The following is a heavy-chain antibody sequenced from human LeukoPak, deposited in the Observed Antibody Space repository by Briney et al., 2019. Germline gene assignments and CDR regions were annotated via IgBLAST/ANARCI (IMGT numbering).Heavy chain of an antibody. CDR1: GGSLSSGDYY. Sequence: SQTLSLTCTDSGGSLSSGDYYWSWISQPPGKGLEWIAYMYYSGSTYYNPSLKSRVTMSADTSKNQLSLKLSSVTAADTAVYYCARPYYYDSRIDPWGQGILVTVSS. CDR3: ARPYYYDSRIDP. D-gene: IGHD3-22*01. J-gene: IGHJ5*02. V-gene: IGHV4-30-4*01. CDR2: MYYSGST.